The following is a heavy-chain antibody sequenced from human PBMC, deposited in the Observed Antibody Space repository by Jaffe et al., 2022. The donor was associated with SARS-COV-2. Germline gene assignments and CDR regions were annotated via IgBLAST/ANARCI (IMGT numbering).Heavy chain of an antibody. CDR1: GFTFSNAW. D-gene: IGHD2-8*01. CDR3: TTVRDIVLMVYAEDAFDI. V-gene: IGHV3-15*01. J-gene: IGHJ3*02. CDR2: IKSKTDGGTT. Sequence: EVQLVESGGGLVKPGGSLRLSCAASGFTFSNAWMSWVRQAPGKGLEWVGRIKSKTDGGTTDYAAPVKGRFTISRDDSKNTLYLQMNSLKTEDTAVYYCTTVRDIVLMVYAEDAFDIWGQGTMVTVSS.